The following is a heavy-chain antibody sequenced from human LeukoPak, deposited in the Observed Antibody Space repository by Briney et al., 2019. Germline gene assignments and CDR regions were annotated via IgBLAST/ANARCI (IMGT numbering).Heavy chain of an antibody. CDR1: GFTFSSYS. V-gene: IGHV3-48*01. D-gene: IGHD3-10*01. J-gene: IGHJ4*02. CDR2: ISSSSSTI. Sequence: PGGSLRLSCAASGFTFSSYSMNWVRQAPGKGLEWIAYISSSSSTIYYADSVEGRFTISRDNAKDSLYLQMHSLRAEDTAVYYCASRPFLYGFRTYFDNWAQGTLVTVSS. CDR3: ASRPFLYGFRTYFDN.